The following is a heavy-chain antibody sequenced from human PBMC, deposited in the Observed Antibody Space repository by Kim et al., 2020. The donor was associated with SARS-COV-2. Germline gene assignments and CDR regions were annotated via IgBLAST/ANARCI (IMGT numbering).Heavy chain of an antibody. D-gene: IGHD6-13*01. Sequence: GGSLRLSCAASGFTFSRSWMGWVRQSPGKGLEWVANMNHDGSQIYYVDSVRGRFTISRDNAKNTLHLQMTSLRSEDTAVYYCARDRETSWSSWG. CDR1: GFTFSRSW. CDR2: MNHDGSQI. J-gene: IGHJ5*01. CDR3: ARDRETSWSS. V-gene: IGHV3-7*03.